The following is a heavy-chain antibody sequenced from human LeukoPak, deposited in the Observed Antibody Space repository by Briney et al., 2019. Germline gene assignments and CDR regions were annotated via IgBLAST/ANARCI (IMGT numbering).Heavy chain of an antibody. CDR3: ARGRLTTVVTPDY. Sequence: GESLKISCKGSGYSFTGYWIGWVRQMPGKGLEWMGIIYPGDSDTRYSPSFQGQVTISADKSISTAYLQWSSLKASDTAMYYCARGRLTTVVTPDYWGQGTLVTVSS. CDR1: GYSFTGYW. J-gene: IGHJ4*02. CDR2: IYPGDSDT. V-gene: IGHV5-51*01. D-gene: IGHD4-23*01.